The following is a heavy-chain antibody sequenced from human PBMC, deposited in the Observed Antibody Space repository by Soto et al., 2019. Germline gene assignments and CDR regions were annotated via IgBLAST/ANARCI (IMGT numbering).Heavy chain of an antibody. CDR2: INHCGST. J-gene: IGHJ5*02. CDR1: GGSISGYC. V-gene: IGHV4-34*01. Sequence: PSETLSLTCSVYGGSISGYCWCWIRHPQRKEVEGIGGINHCGSTNYNPSLKSRVTILVDTSKNQFSLKLSSVTAADTAVYYCARDGRMSSRVNWFDPWGKGTLVTVSS. D-gene: IGHD2-15*01. CDR3: ARDGRMSSRVNWFDP.